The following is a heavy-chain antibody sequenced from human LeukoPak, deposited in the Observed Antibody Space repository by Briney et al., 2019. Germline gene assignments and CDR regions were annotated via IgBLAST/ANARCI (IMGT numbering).Heavy chain of an antibody. CDR3: ASRLVVPAASFDY. V-gene: IGHV4-59*08. CDR1: GGSISSYY. J-gene: IGHJ4*02. D-gene: IGHD2-2*01. CDR2: IYHSGTT. Sequence: PSETLSLTCTVSGGSISSYYWNWIRQPPGKGLEWIGYIYHSGTTNYNPSLKSRVSMSVDTSKNQFSLKLSSVTAADTAVYYCASRLVVPAASFDYWGQGTLVTVSS.